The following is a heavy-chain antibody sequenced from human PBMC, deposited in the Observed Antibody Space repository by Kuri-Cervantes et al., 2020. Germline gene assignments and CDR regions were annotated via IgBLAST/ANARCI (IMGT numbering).Heavy chain of an antibody. Sequence: GSLRLSCTVSGGSISSGDYYWSWIRQPPGKGLEWIGYIYCSGSTNYNPSLKSRVTISVDTSKNQFSLKLSSVTAADTAVYYCAKKGNYGDYFYAFDIWGQGTMVTVSS. V-gene: IGHV4-61*08. CDR3: AKKGNYGDYFYAFDI. D-gene: IGHD4-17*01. CDR1: GGSISSGDYY. J-gene: IGHJ3*02. CDR2: IYCSGST.